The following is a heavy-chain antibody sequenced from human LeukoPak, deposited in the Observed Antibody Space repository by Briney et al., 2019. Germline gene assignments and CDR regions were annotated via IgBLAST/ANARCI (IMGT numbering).Heavy chain of an antibody. J-gene: IGHJ3*01. V-gene: IGHV3-7*03. CDR2: INSDGSEG. Sequence: GALRLSCAVSGFTFSGFWMSWSRQAPGKGLEWVASINSDGSEGYHADVVKGRFTISRDNAKNSLYLQINSLRAEDTAVYYCARSSYSSSSSVWGQGTMVTVSS. CDR1: GFTFSGFW. CDR3: ARSSYSSSSSV. D-gene: IGHD6-6*01.